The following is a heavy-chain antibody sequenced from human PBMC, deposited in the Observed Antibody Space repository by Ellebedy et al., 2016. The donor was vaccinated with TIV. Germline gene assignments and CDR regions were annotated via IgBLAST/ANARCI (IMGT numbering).Heavy chain of an antibody. D-gene: IGHD5-18*01. V-gene: IGHV6-1*01. Sequence: SQTLSLTCAISGDSVSSNSAAWNWIRPSPSSGPAWLGRAYYRSKWYNDYAVSVKSRITINPDTSQNQFSLQLNSVTPEDTAVYYCARGRRNGYSYGPFVYWGQGTLVTVSS. CDR3: ARGRRNGYSYGPFVY. CDR1: GDSVSSNSAA. J-gene: IGHJ4*02. CDR2: AYYRSKWYN.